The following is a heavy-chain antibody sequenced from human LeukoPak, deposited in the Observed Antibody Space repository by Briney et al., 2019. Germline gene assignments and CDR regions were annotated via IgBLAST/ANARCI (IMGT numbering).Heavy chain of an antibody. CDR1: GFTFSSDW. J-gene: IGHJ6*03. Sequence: PGGSLRLSCAASGFTFSSDWMSWVRQAPGKGLEWLANIKQDGSEKYYVDSVKGRFTISRDNAKNSLYLQMNSLRAEDTAVYYCARATSSGWYVSSNYYYYMDVWGKGTTVTVSS. V-gene: IGHV3-7*01. CDR3: ARATSSGWYVSSNYYYYMDV. D-gene: IGHD6-19*01. CDR2: IKQDGSEK.